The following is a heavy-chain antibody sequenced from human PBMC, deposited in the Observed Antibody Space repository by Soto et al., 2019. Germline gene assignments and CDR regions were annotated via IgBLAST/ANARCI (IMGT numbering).Heavy chain of an antibody. J-gene: IGHJ6*02. V-gene: IGHV5-10-1*01. CDR3: ARGEGITTFGVYGFDV. CDR2: TDPSDSFT. D-gene: IGHD3-3*01. Sequence: SHWISWLRQMPGKGLEWMGRTDPSDSFTQYNPSFQGHVTISGDKSLSTAYLQWSSLKASDTAIYYCARGEGITTFGVYGFDVWGQGASVTVSS. CDR1: SHW.